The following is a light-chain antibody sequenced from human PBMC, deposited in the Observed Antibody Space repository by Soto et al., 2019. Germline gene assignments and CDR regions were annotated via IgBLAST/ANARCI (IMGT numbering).Light chain of an antibody. J-gene: IGKJ2*01. CDR2: VAS. CDR1: QSISNS. Sequence: DIQMTQSLSSLSASVGDTVTITCRASQSISNSLSWYQQKPGKAPKFLIYVASTLQRGVPSRFSGSGSGTDFTLTISSLQPEDVATYYCQQTFSPPITFGQGTKQEI. V-gene: IGKV1-39*01. CDR3: QQTFSPPIT.